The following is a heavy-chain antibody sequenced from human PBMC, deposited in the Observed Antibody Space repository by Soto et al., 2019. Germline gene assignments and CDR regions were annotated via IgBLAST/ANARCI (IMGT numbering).Heavy chain of an antibody. D-gene: IGHD6-19*01. CDR2: ISYDGSNK. CDR3: ARDRVAVAAQTPDYYYYGMDV. CDR1: GFTFSSYA. V-gene: IGHV3-30-3*01. J-gene: IGHJ6*02. Sequence: PGGSLRLSCAASGFTFSSYAMHWVRQAPGKGLEWVAVISYDGSNKYYADSVKGRFTISRDNSKNTLYLQMSSLRAEDTAVYYCARDRVAVAAQTPDYYYYGMDVWGQGTTVTVSS.